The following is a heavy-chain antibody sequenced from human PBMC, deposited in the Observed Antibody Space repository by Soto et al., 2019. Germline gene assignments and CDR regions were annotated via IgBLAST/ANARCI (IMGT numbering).Heavy chain of an antibody. CDR3: ARALGYSGYAGMDV. CDR1: GYTFTIYG. J-gene: IGHJ6*02. V-gene: IGHV1-18*01. Sequence: QVPLVQSGGEVKKPGASVKVSCKASGYTFTIYGINWVRQAPGQGLEWMGWISPDNGNTNYAEKLQGRVTMTTDTSTRTAYMERRSMRSDDTAVYYWARALGYSGYAGMDVWGQGTTVTVSS. CDR2: ISPDNGNT. D-gene: IGHD5-12*01.